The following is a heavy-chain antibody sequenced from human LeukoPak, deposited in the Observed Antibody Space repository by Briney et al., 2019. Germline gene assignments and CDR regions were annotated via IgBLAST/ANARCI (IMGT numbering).Heavy chain of an antibody. J-gene: IGHJ3*02. V-gene: IGHV3-21*01. D-gene: IGHD3-10*01. CDR2: INSNSNYM. CDR1: GFIFSYYS. CDR3: ARSEFEAFDM. Sequence: GGSLRLSCAASGFIFSYYSMNWVRQAPGKGLEWVSSINSNSNYMSYADSVKGRFTISRDNAKNSLYLQTTSLRAEDTAVYYCARSEFEAFDMWGQGTMVTVSS.